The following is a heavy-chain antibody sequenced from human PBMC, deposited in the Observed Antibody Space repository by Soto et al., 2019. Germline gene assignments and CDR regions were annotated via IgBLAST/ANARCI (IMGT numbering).Heavy chain of an antibody. CDR1: GGSISSGDYY. J-gene: IGHJ6*02. CDR3: ASSDCGGDCYSAYYYYGMDV. Sequence: QVQLQESGPGLVKPSQTLSLTCTVSGGSISSGDYYWSWIRQPPGKGLEWIGYIYYSGSTYYNPSLKSRVTLTVDTSKNQFSLKLSSVTAADTAVYYCASSDCGGDCYSAYYYYGMDVWGQGTTVTVSS. D-gene: IGHD2-21*02. V-gene: IGHV4-30-4*01. CDR2: IYYSGST.